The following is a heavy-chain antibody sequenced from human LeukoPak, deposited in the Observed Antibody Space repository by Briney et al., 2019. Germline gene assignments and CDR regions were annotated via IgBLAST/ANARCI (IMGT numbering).Heavy chain of an antibody. CDR1: GFTFASCA. D-gene: IGHD1-1*01. CDR3: AKAPFNEGRIFDS. V-gene: IGHV3-23*01. J-gene: IGHJ4*02. Sequence: GGSLRLSCTASGFTFASCAMSWVRQAPGKGLEWVSTTGGSGVNTYYADSVKGRFTISRDNSKNTLFLQVSSLRAEDTAVYYCAKAPFNEGRIFDSWGQGTLVSVSS. CDR2: TGGSGVNT.